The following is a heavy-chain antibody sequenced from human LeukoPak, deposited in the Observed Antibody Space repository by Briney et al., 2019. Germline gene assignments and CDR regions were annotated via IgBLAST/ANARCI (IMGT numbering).Heavy chain of an antibody. V-gene: IGHV3-23*01. CDR2: MSGSGGST. Sequence: PGGSLRLSCAASGFTFSNYGVSWVRQAPGKGLEWVSSMSGSGGSTYYADSVKGRFTISRDNSKNTLYLQMNSLRAEDTAVYYCAKSGYNRFDYWGQGTLVTVSS. D-gene: IGHD5-24*01. J-gene: IGHJ4*02. CDR1: GFTFSNYG. CDR3: AKSGYNRFDY.